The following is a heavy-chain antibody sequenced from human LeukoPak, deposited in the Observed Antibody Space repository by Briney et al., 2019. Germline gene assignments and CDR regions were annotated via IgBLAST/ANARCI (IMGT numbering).Heavy chain of an antibody. V-gene: IGHV1-69*05. CDR2: IIPIFGTA. Sequence: SVKVSXKASGGTFSSYAISWVRQAPGQGLEWMGGIIPIFGTANYAQKFQGRVTITTDESTSTAYMELSSLRSEDTAVYYCARTRTTVTTGYYYYMDVWGKGTTVTVSS. CDR1: GGTFSSYA. J-gene: IGHJ6*03. D-gene: IGHD4-17*01. CDR3: ARTRTTVTTGYYYYMDV.